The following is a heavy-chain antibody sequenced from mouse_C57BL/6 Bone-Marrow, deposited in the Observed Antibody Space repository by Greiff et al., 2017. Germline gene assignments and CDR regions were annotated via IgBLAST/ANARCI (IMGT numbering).Heavy chain of an antibody. CDR2: ISNLAYSI. CDR3: ARCTGTSYFDY. V-gene: IGHV5-15*01. D-gene: IGHD4-1*01. CDR1: GFTFSDYG. Sequence: EVKLVESGGGLVQPGGSLKLSCAASGFTFSDYGMAWVRQAPRKGPEWVAFISNLAYSIYYADTVTGRFTISRENAKKPLYLEMSSLRSEDTAMYYCARCTGTSYFDYWGQGTTLTVSS. J-gene: IGHJ2*01.